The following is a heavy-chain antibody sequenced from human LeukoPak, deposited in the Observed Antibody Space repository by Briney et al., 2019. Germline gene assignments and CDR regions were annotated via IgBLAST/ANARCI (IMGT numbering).Heavy chain of an antibody. J-gene: IGHJ4*02. CDR1: GGSISSGGYY. D-gene: IGHD5-18*01. Sequence: SETLSLTCTVSGGSISSGGYYWSWIRQHPGKGLEWIGYIYYSGSTYYNPSLKSRVTISVDTSKNQFSLKLGSVTAADTAVYYCAREGGGLWLRRFDYWGQGTLVTVSS. CDR3: AREGGGLWLRRFDY. V-gene: IGHV4-31*03. CDR2: IYYSGST.